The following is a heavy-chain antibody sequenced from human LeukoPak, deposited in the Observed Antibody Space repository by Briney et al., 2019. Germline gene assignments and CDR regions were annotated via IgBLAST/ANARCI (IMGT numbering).Heavy chain of an antibody. Sequence: PRGSLRLSCAASGFTFRSYGMHWVRQAPGKGLEWVAFIRYDESKNYYADSVRGRFTISRDNSNNTLYLQMNSLRVEDTGIYYCAKGYGGSHFDYWGQGALVAVSS. CDR3: AKGYGGSHFDY. CDR1: GFTFRSYG. J-gene: IGHJ4*02. CDR2: IRYDESKN. D-gene: IGHD4-23*01. V-gene: IGHV3-30*02.